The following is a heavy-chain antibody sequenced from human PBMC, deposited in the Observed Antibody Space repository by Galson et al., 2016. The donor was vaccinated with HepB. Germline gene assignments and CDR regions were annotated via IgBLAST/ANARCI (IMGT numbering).Heavy chain of an antibody. Sequence: SLRLSCAASGFTFSSYSMTWVRQAPGQGLEWVASISTASSYKYYADSVKGRFTISRDNAKNSLNLQMNGLRAGDTAVYYCATDLGPRGMWDVDGFDLWGPGTKVIVSS. CDR3: ATDLGPRGMWDVDGFDL. V-gene: IGHV3-21*01. CDR1: GFTFSSYS. D-gene: IGHD1-26*01. CDR2: ISTASSYK. J-gene: IGHJ3*01.